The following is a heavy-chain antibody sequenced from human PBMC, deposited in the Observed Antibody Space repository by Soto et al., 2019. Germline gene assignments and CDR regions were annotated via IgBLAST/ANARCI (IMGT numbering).Heavy chain of an antibody. CDR3: ASLGIGGFNDAVDI. J-gene: IGHJ3*02. V-gene: IGHV1-18*01. Sequence: ASVKVSCKASGYTFTSYGISWVRQAPGQGLEWMGRISAYNGNTNYAQKLQGRVTMTTDTSTSTAYMELRSLRSDDSAVYYCASLGIGGFNDAVDIWGQGTMVTVSS. CDR1: GYTFTSYG. CDR2: ISAYNGNT. D-gene: IGHD1-26*01.